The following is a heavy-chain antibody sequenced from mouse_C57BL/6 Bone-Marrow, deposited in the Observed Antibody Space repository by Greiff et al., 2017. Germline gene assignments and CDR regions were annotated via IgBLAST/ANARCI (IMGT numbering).Heavy chain of an antibody. D-gene: IGHD1-1*01. CDR1: GYTFTSYW. CDR2: IDPSDSYT. Sequence: QVQLQQSGPELVKPGASVKISCKASGYTFTSYWMHWVKQRPGQGLEWIGEIDPSDSYTTYNQKFKGKSTLTVDNSSSTAYMQLSSRTSEDSAVYYCARVTTVGAYWGQVTLVTVSA. J-gene: IGHJ3*01. V-gene: IGHV1-69*01. CDR3: ARVTTVGAY.